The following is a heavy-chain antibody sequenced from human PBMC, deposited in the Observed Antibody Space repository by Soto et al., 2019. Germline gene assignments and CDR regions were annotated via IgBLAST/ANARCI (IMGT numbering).Heavy chain of an antibody. J-gene: IGHJ4*02. D-gene: IGHD2-8*01. Sequence: PGGSLRLSCAASGFTFSRYAMHWVRQAPGEGLEWVAVISRDGSNKYYGDSVKGRFTVSGDNSNNTLYLSMTSLRPDDTAVFYCARSRNGAVPDSINFWGQGTLVTVSS. CDR2: ISRDGSNK. CDR3: ARSRNGAVPDSINF. V-gene: IGHV3-30-3*01. CDR1: GFTFSRYA.